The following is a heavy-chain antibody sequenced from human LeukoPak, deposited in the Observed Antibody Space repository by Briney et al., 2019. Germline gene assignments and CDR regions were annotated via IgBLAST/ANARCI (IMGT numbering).Heavy chain of an antibody. D-gene: IGHD5-18*01. CDR1: DYSIRSDFY. CDR2: IYYSGST. CDR3: ARSPRGYSYEYYFDY. J-gene: IGHJ4*02. V-gene: IGHV4-38-2*01. Sequence: SETLSLTCAVSDYSIRSDFYWGWIRQAPGKGLEWIGSIYYSGSTYYNPSLKSRVTISVDTSKNQFSLKLSSVTAADTAVYYCARSPRGYSYEYYFDYWGQGTLVTVSS.